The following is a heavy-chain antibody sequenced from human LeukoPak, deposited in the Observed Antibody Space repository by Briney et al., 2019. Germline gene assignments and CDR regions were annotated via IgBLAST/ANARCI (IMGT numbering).Heavy chain of an antibody. CDR1: GFTFSSCG. V-gene: IGHV3-21*01. D-gene: IGHD5-24*01. CDR2: MSSSSSYI. Sequence: AGGSLRLSCAASGFTFSSCGMHWVRQAPGKGLEWVSSMSSSSSYIYYADSVKGRFTISRDNAKNSLYLQMNSLRAEDTAVYYCARVLESEMATIGATDYWGQGTLVTVSS. CDR3: ARVLESEMATIGATDY. J-gene: IGHJ4*02.